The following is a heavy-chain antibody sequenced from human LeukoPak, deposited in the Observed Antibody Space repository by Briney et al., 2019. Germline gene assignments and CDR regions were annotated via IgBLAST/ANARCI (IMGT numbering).Heavy chain of an antibody. CDR3: ARDSEGLLYAFDI. J-gene: IGHJ3*02. Sequence: ASVKVSCKASGYTFTSYGISWVRQAPGQGLEWMGRINPNSGSTNYAQKFQGRVTMTRDTSISTAYMELSRLRSDDTAVYYCARDSEGLLYAFDIWGQGTMVTVSS. CDR1: GYTFTSYG. V-gene: IGHV1-2*06. D-gene: IGHD3-3*01. CDR2: INPNSGST.